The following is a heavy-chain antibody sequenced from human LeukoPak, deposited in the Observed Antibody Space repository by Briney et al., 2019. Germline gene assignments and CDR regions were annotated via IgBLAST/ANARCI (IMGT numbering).Heavy chain of an antibody. D-gene: IGHD5-18*01. CDR1: GFTFSSYW. CDR3: ARGAYSYGYAFDI. CDR2: IKQDGSEK. Sequence: PGGSLRLSCAASGFTFSSYWMSWVRQAPGKGLEWVANIKQDGSEKYYVDSVKGRFTISRDNAKNSLYLQMNSLRAEDTAVYYCARGAYSYGYAFDIWGQGTMVTVSS. V-gene: IGHV3-7*01. J-gene: IGHJ3*02.